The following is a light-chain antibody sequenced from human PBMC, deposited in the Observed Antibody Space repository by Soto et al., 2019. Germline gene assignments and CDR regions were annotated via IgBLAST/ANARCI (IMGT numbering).Light chain of an antibody. CDR1: QNVNGSY. J-gene: IGKJ1*01. CDR3: QHYGGSSWT. CDR2: GTS. Sequence: EIVLTQSPGTLSLSPGERATLSCRASQNVNGSYLAWYQQTPGQAPRLLIHGTSSRATGIPDRFNGSGSGTDFTLTITRLEPEDFAVYYCQHYGGSSWTFGQGTKVDIK. V-gene: IGKV3-20*01.